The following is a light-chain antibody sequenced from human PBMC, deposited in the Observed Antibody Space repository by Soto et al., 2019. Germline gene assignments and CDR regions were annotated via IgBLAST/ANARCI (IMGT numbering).Light chain of an antibody. J-gene: IGKJ1*01. CDR2: DAS. Sequence: EIVLTQSPATLSLSPGERATLSCRASQSVSSYLAWYQQKPGQAPRLLIYDASNRATGIPARFSGSGSGTDFTLTISGLEPEDSAVDYCQQARTFGQGTKVEIK. CDR3: QQART. V-gene: IGKV3-11*01. CDR1: QSVSSY.